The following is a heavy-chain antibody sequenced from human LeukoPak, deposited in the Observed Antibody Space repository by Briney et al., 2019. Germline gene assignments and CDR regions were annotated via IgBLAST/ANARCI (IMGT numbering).Heavy chain of an antibody. CDR3: ASGSYSTFDY. Sequence: GGSLRLSCAASGFTFSTYSMNWVRQAPGKGLEWVSSISSGSSYIYNADSVKGRFTISRVNAKNSLYRQMNSLRAEDTTVYYCASGSYSTFDYWGQGTLVTVSS. V-gene: IGHV3-21*01. CDR1: GFTFSTYS. CDR2: ISSGSSYI. J-gene: IGHJ4*02. D-gene: IGHD1-26*01.